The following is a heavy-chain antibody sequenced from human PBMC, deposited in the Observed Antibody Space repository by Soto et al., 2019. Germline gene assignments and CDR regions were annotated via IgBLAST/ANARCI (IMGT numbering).Heavy chain of an antibody. J-gene: IGHJ5*02. CDR1: GGSISSSSYY. CDR2: IYYSGST. D-gene: IGHD3-3*02. Sequence: SETLSLTCTVSGGSISSSSYYWGWIRQPPGKGLERIGSIYYSGSTYYNPSLKSRVTISVDTSKNQFSLKLSSVTAADTAVYYCASPKIAFYNWFDPWGQGTLVTVSP. V-gene: IGHV4-39*01. CDR3: ASPKIAFYNWFDP.